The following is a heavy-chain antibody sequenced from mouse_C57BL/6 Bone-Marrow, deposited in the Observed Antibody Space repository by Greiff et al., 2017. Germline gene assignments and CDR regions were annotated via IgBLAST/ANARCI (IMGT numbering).Heavy chain of an antibody. V-gene: IGHV1-72*01. J-gene: IGHJ2*01. CDR3: ARPGYGKRKDYFDY. CDR1: GYTFTSYW. D-gene: IGHD2-10*02. Sequence: VQLQQPGAELVKPGASVKLSCKASGYTFTSYWMNWVKQRPGRGLEWIGRMEPNSGGTKYNEKFKSKATLTVDKPSSTSYMQLSSLISEDSAVYYCARPGYGKRKDYFDYWGQGTTLTVSS. CDR2: MEPNSGGT.